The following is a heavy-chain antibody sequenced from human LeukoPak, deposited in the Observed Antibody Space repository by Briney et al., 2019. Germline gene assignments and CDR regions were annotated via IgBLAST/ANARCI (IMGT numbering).Heavy chain of an antibody. CDR1: GYSISSSSHY. CDR3: ARHGDRVSDFVYGFEI. CDR2: FSYSETT. Sequence: PSETLSLTCTVSGYSISSSSHYWDWIRQPPGKGLEWIGSFSYSETTYYNPSLKSRVTISVDTSTNQVSLRLLSLTAADTAVYDCARHGDRVSDFVYGFEIWGHGTMVTVSS. J-gene: IGHJ3*02. V-gene: IGHV4-39*01. D-gene: IGHD3-16*01.